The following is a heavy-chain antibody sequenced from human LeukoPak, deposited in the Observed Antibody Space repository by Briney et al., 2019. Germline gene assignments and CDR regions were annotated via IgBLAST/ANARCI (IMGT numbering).Heavy chain of an antibody. CDR1: GGSISSGDYY. V-gene: IGHV4-30-4*08. D-gene: IGHD1-26*01. CDR3: ARGSREWELLFAFDI. CDR2: IYYSGST. J-gene: IGHJ3*02. Sequence: PSETLSLTCTVSGGSISSGDYYSSWIRQPPGKGLEWIGYIYYSGSTYYNPSLKSRVTISVDPSKNQFSLKLSSVTAADTAVYYCARGSREWELLFAFDIWGQGTMVTVSS.